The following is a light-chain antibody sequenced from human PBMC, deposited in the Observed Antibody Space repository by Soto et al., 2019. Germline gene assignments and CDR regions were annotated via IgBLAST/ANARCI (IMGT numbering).Light chain of an antibody. CDR3: QQYNSNSPLT. CDR2: KAS. CDR1: QSISGW. J-gene: IGKJ4*01. V-gene: IGKV1-5*03. Sequence: DVQMTHFPSTWSAPVGDRVTITCRASQSISGWLAWYQQKPGKAPKRLIYKASGLESGVPSRFSGSGAGTDFTLIISSLQPDDVSTYYCQQYNSNSPLTFGGGTKVDIK.